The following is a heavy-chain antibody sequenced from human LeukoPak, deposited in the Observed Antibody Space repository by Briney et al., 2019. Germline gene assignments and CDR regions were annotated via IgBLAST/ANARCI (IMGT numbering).Heavy chain of an antibody. V-gene: IGHV3-23*01. CDR1: GFTFRHYA. CDR3: AKDIGWFDP. J-gene: IGHJ5*02. CDR2: ISGGGDSP. Sequence: GGSLRLSCAASGFTFRHYAMSWVRQAPGKGLEWVSLISGGGDSPHYADSVKGRFTISRDNSKNTLYLQMNSLRAEDTAFYYCAKDIGWFDPWGQGTLVTVSS.